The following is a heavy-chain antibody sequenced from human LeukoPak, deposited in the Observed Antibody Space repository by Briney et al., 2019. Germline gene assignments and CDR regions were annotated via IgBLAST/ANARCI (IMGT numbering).Heavy chain of an antibody. CDR2: IRYDGSNK. D-gene: IGHD4-17*01. Sequence: GGSLRLSCAASGFTLSNYGMHWVRQAPGKGLEWVGFIRYDGSNKYCADSVKGRFTVSRDNPKNTLYLQMNNLRAEDTAAYYCAREKNDYGDYSYMDVWGKGTTVTVSS. CDR1: GFTLSNYG. CDR3: AREKNDYGDYSYMDV. V-gene: IGHV3-30*02. J-gene: IGHJ6*03.